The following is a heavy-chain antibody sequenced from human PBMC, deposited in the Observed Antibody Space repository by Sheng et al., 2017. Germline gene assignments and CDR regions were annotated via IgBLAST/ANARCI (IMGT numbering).Heavy chain of an antibody. D-gene: IGHD1-26*01. V-gene: IGHV3-30*18. CDR1: GFTFSSYG. CDR3: AKDSGSYFDY. CDR2: ISYDGSNK. J-gene: IGHJ4*02. Sequence: QVQLVESGGGVVQPGRSLRLSCAASGFTFSSYGMHWVRQAPGKGLEWVAVISYDGSNKYYADSVKGRFTISRDNSKNTLYLQMNSLRAEDTAVYYCAKDSGSYFDYWGQGTLVTV.